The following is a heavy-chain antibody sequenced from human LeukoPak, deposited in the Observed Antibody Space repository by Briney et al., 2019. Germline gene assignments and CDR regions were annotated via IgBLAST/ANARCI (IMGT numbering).Heavy chain of an antibody. CDR1: GYTFTDYY. V-gene: IGHV1-2*02. CDR2: INPNDGDT. Sequence: GASVKVSCKASGYTFTDYYMHWVRQAPGQGFEWMGWINPNDGDTNYAQKFQGRVTMTRDTSISTAHMEVSRLRSADTDVYYCARANFLYCSSTTCLFDYWGQGTLVTVSS. D-gene: IGHD2-2*01. CDR3: ARANFLYCSSTTCLFDY. J-gene: IGHJ4*02.